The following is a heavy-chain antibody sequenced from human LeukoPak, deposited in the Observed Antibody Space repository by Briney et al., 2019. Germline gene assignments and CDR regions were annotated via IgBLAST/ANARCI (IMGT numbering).Heavy chain of an antibody. J-gene: IGHJ4*02. Sequence: GESLKISCKGSGYSFTSYWIGWVRQMPGKGLEWMGIIYPGDSDTRYSPSFQGQVTISADKSISTAYLQWSSLKASDTAMYYCARYLLDYYDSSGYYYPSNEFDYRGQGTLVTVSS. V-gene: IGHV5-51*01. D-gene: IGHD3-22*01. CDR3: ARYLLDYYDSSGYYYPSNEFDY. CDR2: IYPGDSDT. CDR1: GYSFTSYW.